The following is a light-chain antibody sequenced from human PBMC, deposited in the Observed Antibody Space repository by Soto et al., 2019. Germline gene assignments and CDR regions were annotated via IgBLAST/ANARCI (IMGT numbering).Light chain of an antibody. CDR3: QTWATGIEV. CDR2: LNSDGSH. CDR1: SGHSSYG. J-gene: IGLJ3*02. V-gene: IGLV4-69*01. Sequence: QSVLTQSPSASASLGASVKLTCTLSSGHSSYGIAWHQQQPEKGPRYLMKLNSDGSHSKGDGIPDRFSGSSSGAERYLTISSLQSEDEADYYCQTWATGIEVFGGGTKLTVL.